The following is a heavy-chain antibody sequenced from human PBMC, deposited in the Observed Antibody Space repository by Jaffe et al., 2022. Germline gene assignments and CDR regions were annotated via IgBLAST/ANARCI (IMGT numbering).Heavy chain of an antibody. CDR2: IVVGSGNT. Sequence: QMQLVQSGPEVKKPGTSVKVSCKASGFTFTSSAVQWVRQARGQRLEWIGWIVVGSGNTNYAQKFQERVTITRDMSTSTAYMELSSLRSEDTAVYYCAADGGEYCSGGSCYHYYYYMDVWGKGTTVTVSS. CDR3: AADGGEYCSGGSCYHYYYYMDV. D-gene: IGHD2-15*01. J-gene: IGHJ6*03. V-gene: IGHV1-58*01. CDR1: GFTFTSSA.